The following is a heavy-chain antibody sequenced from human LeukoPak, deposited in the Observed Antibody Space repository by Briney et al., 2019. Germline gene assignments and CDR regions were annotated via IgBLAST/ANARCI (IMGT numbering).Heavy chain of an antibody. CDR2: IYYTGST. CDR1: GGSISSYY. Sequence: SETLSLTCSVSGGSISSYYWSWFRQPSGKGLEWIGYIYYTGSTNYNPSLKSRVTISVDTSKNQFSLNLSFVTAADTAVYYCARGRVSSDPWGQGTLVTVSS. V-gene: IGHV4-59*08. D-gene: IGHD5/OR15-5a*01. J-gene: IGHJ5*02. CDR3: ARGRVSSDP.